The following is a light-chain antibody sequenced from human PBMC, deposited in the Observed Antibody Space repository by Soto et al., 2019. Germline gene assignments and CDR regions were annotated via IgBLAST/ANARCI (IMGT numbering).Light chain of an antibody. J-gene: IGKJ1*01. Sequence: DIQMTKSPSTLSASVGDRVTITCRASQSISSWLAWYQHKPGKAPNLLIYDASSLENGVPSRFSGSGSGTEFTLTISSLQPDDFATYYCQQYNSYSSWKFGQGTKVEIK. CDR1: QSISSW. CDR3: QQYNSYSSWK. V-gene: IGKV1-5*01. CDR2: DAS.